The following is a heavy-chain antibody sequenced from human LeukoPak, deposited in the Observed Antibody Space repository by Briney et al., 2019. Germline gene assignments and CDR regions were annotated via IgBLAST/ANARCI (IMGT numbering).Heavy chain of an antibody. D-gene: IGHD2-8*02. CDR2: ITPFNGNT. Sequence: LHWVRQAPGQALEWMGWITPFNGNTNYAQKFQDRVTITRDRSMSTAYMELSSLRSEDTAMYYCARWGPGGYFDYWGQGTLVTVSS. CDR3: ARWGPGGYFDY. J-gene: IGHJ4*02. V-gene: IGHV1-45*02.